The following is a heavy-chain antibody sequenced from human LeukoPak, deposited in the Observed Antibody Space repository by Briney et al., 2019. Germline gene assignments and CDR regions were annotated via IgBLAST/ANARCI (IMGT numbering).Heavy chain of an antibody. J-gene: IGHJ4*02. CDR1: GFTFSKYA. CDR2: LRYDGTNK. V-gene: IGHV3-30*02. CDR3: AKDRCSGGSCYYSYFDY. D-gene: IGHD2-15*01. Sequence: GGSLRLSCAASGFTFSKYAMTWVRQAPGKGLEWVAFLRYDGTNKYYADSVKGRFTISRDNSKNTLYLQMNSLRGEDTAVYSCAKDRCSGGSCYYSYFDYWGQGTLVTVSS.